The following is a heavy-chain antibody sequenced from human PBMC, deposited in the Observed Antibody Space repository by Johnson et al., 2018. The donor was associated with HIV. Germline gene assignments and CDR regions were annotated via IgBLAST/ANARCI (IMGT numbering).Heavy chain of an antibody. V-gene: IGHV3-66*01. CDR2: IYPGGST. CDR3: ALSTSWSIAFDI. D-gene: IGHD6-13*01. Sequence: EVQLVESGGGLVQPGGSLRLSCAASGFTFSSYWMHWVRQAPGKGLVWVSIIYPGGSTYYTDAVKCRFTISRDNSDNTLFLQMNSLRADDTAMYYCALSTSWSIAFDIWGQGTMVTVSS. J-gene: IGHJ3*02. CDR1: GFTFSSYW.